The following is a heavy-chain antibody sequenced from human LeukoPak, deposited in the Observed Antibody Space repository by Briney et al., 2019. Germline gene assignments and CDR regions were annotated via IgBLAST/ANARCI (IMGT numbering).Heavy chain of an antibody. CDR1: GFTFSSYE. CDR2: ISSSGSTI. Sequence: PGGSLRLSCAASGFTFSSYEMNWVRQAPGKGLEWVSYISSSGSTIYYADSVKGRFTISRDNAKNSLYLQMNSLRAEDTAVYYCAKGGSKARQLVFDYWGQGTLVTVSS. CDR3: AKGGSKARQLVFDY. D-gene: IGHD6-13*01. V-gene: IGHV3-48*03. J-gene: IGHJ4*02.